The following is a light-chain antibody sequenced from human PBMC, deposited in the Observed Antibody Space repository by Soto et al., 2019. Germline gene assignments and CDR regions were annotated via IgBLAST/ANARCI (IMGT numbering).Light chain of an antibody. V-gene: IGKV3-20*01. CDR3: QYYGNSPLT. J-gene: IGKJ1*01. CDR1: QSVASSC. Sequence: EIVLTQSPGTLSLSPGEIATLSFTASQSVASSCLAWYQRKPGQAPRLLIHTTSIRATDIPDRFSGSGSGADFTLTISRLEPEDFAVYYCQYYGNSPLTFGQGTKVDIK. CDR2: TTS.